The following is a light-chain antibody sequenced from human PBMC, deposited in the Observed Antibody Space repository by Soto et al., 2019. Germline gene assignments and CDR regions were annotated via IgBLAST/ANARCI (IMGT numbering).Light chain of an antibody. CDR3: QQRRNWPRLT. V-gene: IGKV3-11*01. CDR1: QSVSSY. J-gene: IGKJ4*01. Sequence: EIVLTQSPATLSLSPGERATLSCRASQSVSSYLAWYQQKPGQAPRLLIYDASNRATGIPARFSGSGSGTDFTLTISGLEPEDFAVYYCQQRRNWPRLTFGGGTKVEIK. CDR2: DAS.